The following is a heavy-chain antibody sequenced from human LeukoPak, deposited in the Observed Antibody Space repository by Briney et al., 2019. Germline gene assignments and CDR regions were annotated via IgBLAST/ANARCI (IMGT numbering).Heavy chain of an antibody. V-gene: IGHV1-8*03. CDR2: MNPNSGNT. CDR1: GYTFTSYD. D-gene: IGHD7-27*01. Sequence: GASVKVSCKASGYTFTSYDINWVRQATGQGLEWMGWMNPNSGNTGYAQKFQGRVTITRNTSISTAYMELSSLRSGDTAVYYCARGVPWGGAFDIWGQGTMVTVSS. CDR3: ARGVPWGGAFDI. J-gene: IGHJ3*02.